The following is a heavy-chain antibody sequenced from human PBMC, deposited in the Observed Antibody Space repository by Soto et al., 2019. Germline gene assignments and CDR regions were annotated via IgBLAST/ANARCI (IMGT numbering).Heavy chain of an antibody. CDR2: INPSGGST. CDR3: ARESMVVAATFNDAFDI. D-gene: IGHD2-15*01. CDR1: GYTFTSYY. Sequence: ASVKVSCKASGYTFTSYYMHWVRQAPGQGLEWMGIINPSGGSTSYAQKFQGRVTMTRDTSTSTVYMELSSLRSEDTAVYYCARESMVVAATFNDAFDIWGQGTMVTVSS. V-gene: IGHV1-46*03. J-gene: IGHJ3*02.